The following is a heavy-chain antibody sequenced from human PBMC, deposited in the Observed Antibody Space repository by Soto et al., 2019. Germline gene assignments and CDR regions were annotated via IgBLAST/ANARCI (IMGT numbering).Heavy chain of an antibody. CDR2: ISAYNGNT. CDR1: GYTFTSYG. Sequence: EASVKVSCKASGYTFTSYGISWVLQAPGQGLEWMGWISAYNGNTNYAQKLQGRVTMTTDTSTSTAYMELRSLRSDDTAVYYCARIWSVGDAFDIWGQGTMVTVSS. V-gene: IGHV1-18*01. CDR3: ARIWSVGDAFDI. J-gene: IGHJ3*02. D-gene: IGHD3-3*01.